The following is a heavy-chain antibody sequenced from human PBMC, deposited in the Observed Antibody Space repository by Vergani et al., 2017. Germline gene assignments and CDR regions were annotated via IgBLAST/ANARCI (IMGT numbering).Heavy chain of an antibody. J-gene: IGHJ5*01. Sequence: QVTLKESGPALVKPTQTLTLTCSLSGFSLSSGGMRVSWIRQPPGKALEWLARIDWDNTKVYSSSLKSRLFISKDIAKNEVVLTMTNVDPVDTATYYYERTSGRTITCHTKACWFDSWGQGILVTVSS. CDR3: ERTSGRTITCHTKACWFDS. D-gene: IGHD3-10*01. V-gene: IGHV2-70*04. CDR2: IDWDNTK. CDR1: GFSLSSGGMR.